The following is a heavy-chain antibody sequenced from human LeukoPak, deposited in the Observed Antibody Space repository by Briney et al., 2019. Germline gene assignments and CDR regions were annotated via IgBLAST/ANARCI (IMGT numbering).Heavy chain of an antibody. V-gene: IGHV4-59*01. D-gene: IGHD3-16*02. CDR2: IYYSGST. Sequence: SETLSLTCTVSGGSISSYYWSWIRQPPGKGLEWIGYIYYSGSTNYNPSLKSRVTISVGTSKNQFSLKLNSVTAADTAVYYCARVLSPDAFDIWGPRTMVSASS. J-gene: IGHJ3*02. CDR1: GGSISSYY. CDR3: ARVLSPDAFDI.